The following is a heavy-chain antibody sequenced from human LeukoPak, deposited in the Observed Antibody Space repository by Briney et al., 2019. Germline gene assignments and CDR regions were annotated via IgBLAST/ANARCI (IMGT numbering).Heavy chain of an antibody. D-gene: IGHD6-13*01. V-gene: IGHV3-23*01. J-gene: IGHJ4*02. CDR3: AKTRPLDSSSWSHGDY. Sequence: GGSLRLSCAASGFTFSSYAMSWVRQAPGKGLEWVSVISGSGDSTYYGDSVKGRFTISRDNSKNTLYLQMNSLRAEDTAVYYCAKTRPLDSSSWSHGDYWGQGTLVTVSS. CDR1: GFTFSSYA. CDR2: ISGSGDST.